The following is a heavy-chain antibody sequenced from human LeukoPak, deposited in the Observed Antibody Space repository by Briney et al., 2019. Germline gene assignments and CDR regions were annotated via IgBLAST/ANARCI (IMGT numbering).Heavy chain of an antibody. CDR2: ISSNGGST. Sequence: PGGSLRPSWAAPGFTFSTYAMPWFRKAPGKGLEFVSAISSNGGSTYYANSVKGRFTISRDNSKNTLYLQMGSLRAEDMAVYYCARGPSYYDFWSGSTDVWGKGTTVTVSS. J-gene: IGHJ6*04. CDR3: ARGPSYYDFWSGSTDV. CDR1: GFTFSTYA. V-gene: IGHV3-64*01. D-gene: IGHD3-3*01.